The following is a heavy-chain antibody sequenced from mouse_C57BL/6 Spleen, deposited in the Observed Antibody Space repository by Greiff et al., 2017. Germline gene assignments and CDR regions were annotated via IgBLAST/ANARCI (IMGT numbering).Heavy chain of an antibody. J-gene: IGHJ2*01. Sequence: QVQLQQSGPELVKPGASVKISCKASGYAFSSSWMNWVKQRPGKGLEWIGRIYPGDGDTNYNGKFKGKATLTADKSSSTAYMQLSSLTSEDSAVYFCARDIQLLDFDYWGQGTTLTVSS. CDR2: IYPGDGDT. CDR1: GYAFSSSW. CDR3: ARDIQLLDFDY. D-gene: IGHD4-1*02. V-gene: IGHV1-82*01.